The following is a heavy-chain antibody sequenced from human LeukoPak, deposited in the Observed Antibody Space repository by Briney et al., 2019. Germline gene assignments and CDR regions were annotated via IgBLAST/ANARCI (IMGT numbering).Heavy chain of an antibody. CDR2: INSDGINT. D-gene: IGHD3-10*02. J-gene: IGHJ4*02. V-gene: IGHV3-74*01. CDR1: GFTFSNYW. CDR3: ARDRYYVLDY. Sequence: GGSLRLSCAASGFTFSNYWMHWVRHAPGKGLVWVSRINSDGINTSYADSVKGRFTISRDNAKNTLNLQMNSLRAEDTAVYYCARDRYYVLDYWGQGILVTVSS.